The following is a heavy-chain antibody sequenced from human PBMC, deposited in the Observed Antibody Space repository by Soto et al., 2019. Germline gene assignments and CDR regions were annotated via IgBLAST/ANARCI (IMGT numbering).Heavy chain of an antibody. D-gene: IGHD1-26*01. V-gene: IGHV3-21*01. CDR2: ISSSSSHR. CDR3: AREGGSGSSDAFDI. Sequence: PGGPLRLSCTAPGFTFSSYAMYWVRQAPGKGLEWVSSISSSSSHRYHADSLKGRFTISRDNAKNSLYLQMNSLRVEDTAVYYCAREGGSGSSDAFDIWGRGTMVTVSS. CDR1: GFTFSSYA. J-gene: IGHJ3*02.